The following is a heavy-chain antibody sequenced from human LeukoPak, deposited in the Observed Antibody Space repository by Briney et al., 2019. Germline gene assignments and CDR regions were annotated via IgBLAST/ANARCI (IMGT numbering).Heavy chain of an antibody. CDR1: GFTFSSYE. J-gene: IGHJ3*02. CDR3: ARYGDSSVYYSADAFDI. D-gene: IGHD3-22*01. Sequence: GGSLRLSCAASGFTFSSYEMNWVRQAPGEGLEWVSYIGTSDSSTYYADSVKGRFTISRDNAKNSLYLQMNSLRAEDTAVYYCARYGDSSVYYSADAFDIWGRGTMVTVSS. V-gene: IGHV3-48*03. CDR2: IGTSDSST.